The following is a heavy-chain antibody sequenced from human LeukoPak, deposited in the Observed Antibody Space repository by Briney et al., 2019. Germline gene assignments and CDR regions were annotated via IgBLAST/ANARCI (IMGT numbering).Heavy chain of an antibody. Sequence: ASVKVSCKASGYTFTGYYIHWVRQAPGQGLEWMGWINPSGGSTSYAQKFQGRVTMTRDTSTSTVYMELSSLRSEDTAVYYCARDKLGVTDYWGQGTLVTVSS. D-gene: IGHD2-8*01. CDR1: GYTFTGYY. V-gene: IGHV1-46*01. CDR2: INPSGGST. J-gene: IGHJ4*02. CDR3: ARDKLGVTDY.